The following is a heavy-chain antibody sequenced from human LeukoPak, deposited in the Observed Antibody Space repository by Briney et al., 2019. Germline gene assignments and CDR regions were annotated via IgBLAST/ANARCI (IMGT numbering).Heavy chain of an antibody. D-gene: IGHD3-10*01. Sequence: GGSLRLSCAASGFTFSSYWMHWVRQAPGKGLVWVSRIDSDGSNTYYADSVKGRFTISRDNARNTLYLQMNSLRAEDTAVYYCAREGVASYWYFDLWGRGTLVTVSS. CDR2: IDSDGSNT. CDR1: GFTFSSYW. J-gene: IGHJ2*01. CDR3: AREGVASYWYFDL. V-gene: IGHV3-74*01.